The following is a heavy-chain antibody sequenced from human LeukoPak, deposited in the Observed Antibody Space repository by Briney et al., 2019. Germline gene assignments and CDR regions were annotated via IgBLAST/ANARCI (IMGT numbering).Heavy chain of an antibody. V-gene: IGHV3-9*01. D-gene: IGHD1-26*01. Sequence: GRSLRLSCAASGFTFDDYAMHWVRQAPGKGLEWVSGISWNSGSIGYADSVKGRFTISRDNAKNSLYLQMNSLRAEDTALYYCAMGATNAFDIWGQGTMVTVSS. CDR3: AMGATNAFDI. CDR2: ISWNSGSI. J-gene: IGHJ3*02. CDR1: GFTFDDYA.